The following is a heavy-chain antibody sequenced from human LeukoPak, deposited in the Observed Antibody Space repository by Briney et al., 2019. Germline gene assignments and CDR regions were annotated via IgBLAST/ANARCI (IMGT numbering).Heavy chain of an antibody. CDR2: IDPSDSYT. CDR3: ARSPGYYPD. D-gene: IGHD3-22*01. J-gene: IGHJ4*02. V-gene: IGHV5-10-1*01. CDR1: GYKFNAYW. Sequence: GESLKISCKGSGYKFNAYWIAWVRQMPGKGLEWMGKIDPSDSYTNYSPSFQGHVTISADKSISTAYLQWSSLKASDTAMYYCARSPGYYPDWGQGTLVTVSS.